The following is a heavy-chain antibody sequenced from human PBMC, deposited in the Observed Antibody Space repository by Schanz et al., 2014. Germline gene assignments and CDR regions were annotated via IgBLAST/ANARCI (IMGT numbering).Heavy chain of an antibody. CDR1: GFTFSSYG. J-gene: IGHJ4*02. Sequence: QVQLVESGGGVVQPGRSRRLSCEASGFTFSSYGMHWVRQAPGKGLEWVAVISYDGNNEDYADSVKGRFSISRDNSQNTLYLQMDSLRPEDTATYVCAKDTGYCHGGACYCFEYWGLGILVTVSS. CDR2: ISYDGNNE. CDR3: AKDTGYCHGGACYCFEY. V-gene: IGHV3-30*18. D-gene: IGHD2-8*02.